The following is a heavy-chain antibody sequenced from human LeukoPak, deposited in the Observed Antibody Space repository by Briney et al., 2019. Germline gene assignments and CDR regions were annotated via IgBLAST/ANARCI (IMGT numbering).Heavy chain of an antibody. J-gene: IGHJ4*02. CDR1: GGSISSSSYY. CDR3: ARGAGIAVAGTDGW. Sequence: PSETLSHTCTVSGGSISSSSYYWGWIRQPPGTGLEWIGSIYYSGSTYYNPSLKSRVTISVDTSKNQFSLKLSSVTAADTAVYYCARGAGIAVAGTDGWWGQGTLVTVSS. V-gene: IGHV4-39*01. CDR2: IYYSGST. D-gene: IGHD6-19*01.